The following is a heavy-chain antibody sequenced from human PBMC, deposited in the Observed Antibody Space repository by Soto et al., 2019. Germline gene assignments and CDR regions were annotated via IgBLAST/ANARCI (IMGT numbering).Heavy chain of an antibody. CDR3: TTLRTTVTTDDWFDP. CDR1: GFTFSNAW. V-gene: IGHV3-15*07. J-gene: IGHJ5*02. D-gene: IGHD4-17*01. Sequence: GGSLRLSCAASGFTFSNAWMNWVRQAPGKGLEWVGRIKSKTDGGTTDYAAPVKGRFTISRDDSKNTLYLQMNSLKTEDTAVYYCTTLRTTVTTDDWFDPWGQGTLVTVSS. CDR2: IKSKTDGGTT.